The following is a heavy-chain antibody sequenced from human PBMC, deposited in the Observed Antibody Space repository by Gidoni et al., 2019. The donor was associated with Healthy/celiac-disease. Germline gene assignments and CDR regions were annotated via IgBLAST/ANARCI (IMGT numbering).Heavy chain of an antibody. D-gene: IGHD5-12*01. Sequence: QVQLVESGGGVVQPGRSLRLSCAASGFTFSSYGMHWVRQAPGKGLEWVAVRSYDGSNKYYADSVKGRFTISRDNSKNTLYLQMNSLRAEDTAVYYCAKDYYSGSIFDPWGQGTLVTVSS. CDR3: AKDYYSGSIFDP. J-gene: IGHJ5*02. V-gene: IGHV3-30*18. CDR1: GFTFSSYG. CDR2: RSYDGSNK.